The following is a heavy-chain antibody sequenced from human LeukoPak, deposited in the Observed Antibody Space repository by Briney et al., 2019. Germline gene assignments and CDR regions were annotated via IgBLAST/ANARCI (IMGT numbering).Heavy chain of an antibody. CDR2: IHYRGTT. Sequence: PSETLSLTCTVSGGSISSYYWSWIRQPPGKGLEWIGYIHYRGTTNYSPSLKSRITMSVDTSKNQFSLKLSSVTAADTAVYYCAREGGMAVAGLFDYWGQGTLVTVSS. CDR3: AREGGMAVAGLFDY. J-gene: IGHJ4*02. D-gene: IGHD6-19*01. V-gene: IGHV4-59*01. CDR1: GGSISSYY.